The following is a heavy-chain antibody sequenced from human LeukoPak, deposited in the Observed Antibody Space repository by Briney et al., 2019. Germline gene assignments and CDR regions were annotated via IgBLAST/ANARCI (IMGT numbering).Heavy chain of an antibody. Sequence: ASVKVSCKASGYTFTSYGISWVRQAPGQGLEWMGWISAYNGNTNYARKLQGRVTMTTDTSTSTAYMELRSLRSDDTAVYCCARGKAYYDFWSGYSSADWFDPWGQGTLVTVSS. CDR3: ARGKAYYDFWSGYSSADWFDP. CDR2: ISAYNGNT. CDR1: GYTFTSYG. J-gene: IGHJ5*02. D-gene: IGHD3-3*01. V-gene: IGHV1-18*01.